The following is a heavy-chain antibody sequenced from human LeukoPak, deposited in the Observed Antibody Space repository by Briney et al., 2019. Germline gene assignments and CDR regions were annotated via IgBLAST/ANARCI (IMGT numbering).Heavy chain of an antibody. V-gene: IGHV3-30*02. D-gene: IGHD3-3*01. CDR2: IRYDGSNK. CDR1: GFTFSSYG. CDR3: ARDRSITIFGVATKDAFDI. Sequence: GGSLRLSCAASGFTFSSYGMHWVRQAPGKGLEWVAFIRYDGSNKYYADSVEGRFTISRDNSKNTLYLQMNSLRAEDTAVYYCARDRSITIFGVATKDAFDIWGQGTMVTVSS. J-gene: IGHJ3*02.